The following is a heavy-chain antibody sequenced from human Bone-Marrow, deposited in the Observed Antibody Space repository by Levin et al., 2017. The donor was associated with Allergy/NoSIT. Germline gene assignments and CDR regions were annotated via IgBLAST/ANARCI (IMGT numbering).Heavy chain of an antibody. V-gene: IGHV3-11*01. CDR2: IRGNSSRI. CDR3: ARGDAAFDL. Sequence: GGSLRLSCAASGFSFSDYYMSWIRQAPGKGLEWIAYIRGNSSRINYADSVKGRFAISRDNTKNSLYLHMSDLRADDTAVYYCARGDAAFDLWGQGAMVSVSS. J-gene: IGHJ3*01. CDR1: GFSFSDYY.